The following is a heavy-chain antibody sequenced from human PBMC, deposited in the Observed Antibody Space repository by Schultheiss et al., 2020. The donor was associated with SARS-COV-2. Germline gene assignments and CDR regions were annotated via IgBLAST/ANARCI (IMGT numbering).Heavy chain of an antibody. CDR1: GFTFDDYA. CDR2: ISGSGGST. CDR3: AKVLSGTFDY. J-gene: IGHJ4*02. V-gene: IGHV3-23*01. Sequence: GGSLRLSCAASGFTFDDYAMHWVRQAPGKGLEWVSAISGSGGSTYYADSVKGRFTISRDNSKNTLYLQMNSLRAEDTAVYYCAKVLSGTFDYWGQGTLVTVSS. D-gene: IGHD2-15*01.